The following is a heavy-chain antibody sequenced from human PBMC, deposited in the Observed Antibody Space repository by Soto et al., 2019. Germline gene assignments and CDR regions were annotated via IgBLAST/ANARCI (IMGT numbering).Heavy chain of an antibody. CDR3: VKDPLLSGHHGFDP. CDR2: IAGSGGNT. V-gene: IGHV3-23*01. Sequence: EVQLLESGGGLVQPGGSLTLSCAASGFPFSGYAMSWVRQAPGKGLEWVSAIAGSGGNTYYADSVKGRFTISRDNFKNTLYLQMKRLRGEDTARYCCVKDPLLSGHHGFDPWGQGTLVTVSS. J-gene: IGHJ5*02. CDR1: GFPFSGYA. D-gene: IGHD1-26*01.